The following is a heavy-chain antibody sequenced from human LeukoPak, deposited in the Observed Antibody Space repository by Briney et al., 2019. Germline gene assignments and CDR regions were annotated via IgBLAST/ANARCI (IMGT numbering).Heavy chain of an antibody. D-gene: IGHD3-22*01. CDR2: ISWNSGSI. Sequence: GGSLRLSCAASSFTFSSYNMNWVRQAPGKGLEWVSGISWNSGSIGYADSVKGRFTISRDNAKNSLYLQMNSLRTEDTALYYCAKDIDSSGYYPDYWGQGTLVTVSS. V-gene: IGHV3-9*01. CDR3: AKDIDSSGYYPDY. J-gene: IGHJ4*02. CDR1: SFTFSSYN.